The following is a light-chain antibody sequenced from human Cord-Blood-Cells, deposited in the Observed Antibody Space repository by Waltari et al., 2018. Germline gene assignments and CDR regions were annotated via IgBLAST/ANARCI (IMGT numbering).Light chain of an antibody. CDR1: SLRSYY. CDR3: NSRDSSGNHWV. V-gene: IGLV3-19*01. CDR2: GKN. Sequence: SSELTQDPAVSVALGQTVRITCPGDSLRSYYASWYQQKPGQAPVLVIYGKNNRPSGTPDRFSGSSSGNTASLTITGAQAEDEADYYCNSRDSSGNHWVFGGGTKLTVL. J-gene: IGLJ3*02.